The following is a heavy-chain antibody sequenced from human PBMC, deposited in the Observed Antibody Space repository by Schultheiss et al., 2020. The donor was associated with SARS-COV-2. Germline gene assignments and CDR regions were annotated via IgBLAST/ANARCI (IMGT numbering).Heavy chain of an antibody. D-gene: IGHD4-17*01. Sequence: SETLSLTCTVSGGSISSYYWSWIRQPPGKGLEWIGYIYYSGSTYYNPSLKSRVTISVDTSKNQFSLKLSSVTAADTAVYYCARGVGLRCYGRLFDYWGQGTLVTVSS. CDR1: GGSISSYY. V-gene: IGHV4-59*12. J-gene: IGHJ4*02. CDR2: IYYSGST. CDR3: ARGVGLRCYGRLFDY.